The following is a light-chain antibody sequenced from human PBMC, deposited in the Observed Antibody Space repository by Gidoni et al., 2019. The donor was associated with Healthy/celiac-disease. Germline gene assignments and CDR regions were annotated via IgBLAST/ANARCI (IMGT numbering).Light chain of an antibody. CDR2: KAS. J-gene: IGKJ3*01. CDR1: QSISSW. V-gene: IGKV1-5*03. CDR3: QQYNSIREFT. Sequence: DIQMTQSPSTLSASVGDRVTITCRASQSISSWLAWYQQKPGKAPKLLIYKASSLESGVPSRFSGSGSGTEFTLTISSLQPDDFATYYCQQYNSIREFTLGPGTKVDIK.